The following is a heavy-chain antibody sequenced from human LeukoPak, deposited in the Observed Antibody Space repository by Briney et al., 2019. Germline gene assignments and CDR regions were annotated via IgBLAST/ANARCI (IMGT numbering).Heavy chain of an antibody. V-gene: IGHV3-74*01. CDR3: ARDLRWGALDI. J-gene: IGHJ3*02. Sequence: GGSLRLSCAASGFTFSSFWMYWVRQAPGKGLVWVSRINPEGSSTNYADSVKGRFTISRDNAKNTLYLQMNSLRAEDTAVYYCARDLRWGALDIWGQGTMVTVSS. CDR2: INPEGSST. D-gene: IGHD5-24*01. CDR1: GFTFSSFW.